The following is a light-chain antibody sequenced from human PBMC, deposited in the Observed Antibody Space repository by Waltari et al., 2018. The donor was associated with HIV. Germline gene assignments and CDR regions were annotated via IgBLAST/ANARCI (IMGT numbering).Light chain of an antibody. CDR2: EVS. Sequence: QSALTQPRSVSGSPGQSVTISCTGTSSDIGYFDYVSWYQQYPGKAPKVIIYEVSPRPSGVPDRFTASKSGITASLTISGLQDEDEADYYCCSYAVTYTYVFGTGTTVTVL. J-gene: IGLJ1*01. V-gene: IGLV2-11*01. CDR3: CSYAVTYTYV. CDR1: SSDIGYFDY.